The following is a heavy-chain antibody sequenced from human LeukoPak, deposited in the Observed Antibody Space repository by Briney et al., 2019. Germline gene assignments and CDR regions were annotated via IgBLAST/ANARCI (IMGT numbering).Heavy chain of an antibody. V-gene: IGHV1-69*05. CDR1: GCTSRSYA. J-gene: IGHJ4*02. CDR2: IFPIFATP. CDR3: ARSDSSGYTPHYYFDD. Sequence: SVKVSCKASGCTSRSYAINWVRQAPGQGLEWMGRIFPIFATPNNAQKFQGRVTITTDESTSSAYMELSSLRSEDTAVYYCARSDSSGYTPHYYFDDWGQGTLVSVSS. D-gene: IGHD3-22*01.